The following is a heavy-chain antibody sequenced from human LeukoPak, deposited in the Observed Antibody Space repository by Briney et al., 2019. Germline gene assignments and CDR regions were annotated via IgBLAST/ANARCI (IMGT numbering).Heavy chain of an antibody. J-gene: IGHJ4*02. CDR2: INTDGTAT. D-gene: IGHD1-14*01. CDR1: GVTLSSYW. CDR3: VSASNLSFDY. V-gene: IGHV3-74*01. Sequence: GGSLRLSCAPSGVTLSSYWMHWGRQAPGKGLVWVSHINTDGTATTYADSVKGRFTISRDNAKTTLYLQMNSLRAEDTAVYYCVSASNLSFDYWGQGALVTVSS.